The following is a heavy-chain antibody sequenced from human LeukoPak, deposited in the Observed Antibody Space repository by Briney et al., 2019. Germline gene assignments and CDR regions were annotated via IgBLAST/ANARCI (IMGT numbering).Heavy chain of an antibody. D-gene: IGHD6-13*01. CDR3: ARDMVSSTWGNWFDP. CDR2: ISSSSSYI. J-gene: IGHJ5*02. Sequence: GGSLRLSCAASGFTFSSYSMNWVRQAPGKGLEWVSSISSSSSYIYYADSVKGRFTISGDNAKNSLYLQMNSLRAEDTAVYYCARDMVSSTWGNWFDPWGQGTLVTVSS. CDR1: GFTFSSYS. V-gene: IGHV3-21*01.